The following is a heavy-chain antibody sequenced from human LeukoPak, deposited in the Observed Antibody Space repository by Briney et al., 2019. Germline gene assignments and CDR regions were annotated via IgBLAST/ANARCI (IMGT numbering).Heavy chain of an antibody. CDR1: GFTFDDYA. CDR2: ISWNSGSI. J-gene: IGHJ4*02. D-gene: IGHD3-22*01. V-gene: IGHV3-9*01. Sequence: PGGSLRLSCAASGFTFDDYAMHWVRQAPGKGLEWVSGISWNSGSIGYADSVKGRFTISRDNAKNSLYLQMNSLRAEDTALYYCAKDTESHDSSGYFDYWGQGTLVTVSS. CDR3: AKDTESHDSSGYFDY.